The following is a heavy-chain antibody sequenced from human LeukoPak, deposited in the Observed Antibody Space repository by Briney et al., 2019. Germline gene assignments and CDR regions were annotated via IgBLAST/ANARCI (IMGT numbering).Heavy chain of an antibody. V-gene: IGHV1-46*01. D-gene: IGHD1-1*01. CDR3: ARETTRRFDY. CDR2: INPSGGST. J-gene: IGHJ4*02. Sequence: ASVKVSCKASGYTFTSYYMHWVRQAPGQGLEWMGIINPSGGSTSYAQKFQGRVTMTTDTSTSTAYMELRSLRSDDTAVYYCARETTRRFDYWGQGTLVTVSS. CDR1: GYTFTSYY.